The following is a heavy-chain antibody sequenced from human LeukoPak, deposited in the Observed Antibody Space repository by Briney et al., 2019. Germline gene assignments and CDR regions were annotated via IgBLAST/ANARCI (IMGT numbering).Heavy chain of an antibody. CDR2: ISGSGGST. CDR1: GFAFSSFA. V-gene: IGHV3-23*01. Sequence: GGSMRLSCAASGFAFSSFAMGWVRQAPGKGLEWVSAISGSGGSTYYADSVKGRFTISRDNSKNTLHLQMNSLRAEDTAVYYCANGDKKRITMVRGVMQPFDYWGQGTLVTVSS. CDR3: ANGDKKRITMVRGVMQPFDY. J-gene: IGHJ4*02. D-gene: IGHD3-10*01.